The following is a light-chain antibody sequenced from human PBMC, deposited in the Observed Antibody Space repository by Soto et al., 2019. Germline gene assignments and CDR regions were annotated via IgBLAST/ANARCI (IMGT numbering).Light chain of an antibody. CDR3: QQYSSYSS. CDR1: QSISGW. Sequence: DIQMTQSPSTLSASVGDRVTITCRASQSISGWLAWYQQKPGKAPNLLISDASSLESVVPSRFSGSGSGTEFTLTISGLQADDFATYYCQQYSSYSSFGQGTKVDIK. CDR2: DAS. V-gene: IGKV1-5*01. J-gene: IGKJ2*01.